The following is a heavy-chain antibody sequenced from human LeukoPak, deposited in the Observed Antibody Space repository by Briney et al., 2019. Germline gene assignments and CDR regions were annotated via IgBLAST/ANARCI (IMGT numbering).Heavy chain of an antibody. CDR3: AKDNYYTGGSYLDP. D-gene: IGHD3-10*01. CDR2: IYYSGTT. CDR1: DYSINSGYY. J-gene: IGHJ5*02. Sequence: PSETLSLTCTVSDYSINSGYYWGWIRQPPGKGLEWIGTIYYSGTTYYNPSLKSRGTISIDTSKNQFYLKLTSVSAADTAVYYCAKDNYYTGGSYLDPWGQGALVTVSS. V-gene: IGHV4-38-2*02.